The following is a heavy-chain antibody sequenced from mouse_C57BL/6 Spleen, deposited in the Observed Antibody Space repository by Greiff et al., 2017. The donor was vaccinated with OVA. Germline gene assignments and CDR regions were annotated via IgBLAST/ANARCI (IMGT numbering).Heavy chain of an antibody. CDR3: ATYDYGGYFDY. J-gene: IGHJ2*01. Sequence: QVQLQQPGAELVRPGSSVKLSCKASGYTFTSYWMHWVKQRPIQGLEWIGNIDPSDSETHYNQKFKDKATLTVDKSSSTAYMQLSSLTSEDSAVYYSATYDYGGYFDYWGQGTTLTVSS. CDR2: IDPSDSET. D-gene: IGHD2-4*01. V-gene: IGHV1-52*01. CDR1: GYTFTSYW.